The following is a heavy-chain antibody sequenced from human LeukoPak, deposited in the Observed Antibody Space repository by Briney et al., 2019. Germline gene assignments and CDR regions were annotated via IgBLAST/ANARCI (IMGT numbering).Heavy chain of an antibody. CDR2: ISGNSADI. V-gene: IGHV3-21*01. D-gene: IGHD2-21*01. Sequence: GGSLRLSCGASGFAFSSFRMSWVRQAPGRGLEWVSSISGNSADINNADSLKGRFTISRDHAKNSLYLQLNSLTVEDTAVYYCARLDWRGYWGQGTLVTVSS. J-gene: IGHJ4*02. CDR1: GFAFSSFR. CDR3: ARLDWRGY.